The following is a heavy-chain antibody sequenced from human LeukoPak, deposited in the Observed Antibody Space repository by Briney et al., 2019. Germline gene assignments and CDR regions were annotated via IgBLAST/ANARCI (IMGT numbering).Heavy chain of an antibody. CDR3: AKNRGYGDAFDI. CDR2: ISSSGSTI. CDR1: GFTFSSYW. V-gene: IGHV3-48*04. J-gene: IGHJ3*02. D-gene: IGHD5-12*01. Sequence: PGGSLRLSCAASGFTFSSYWMSWVRQAPGKGLEWLSYISSSGSTIYYADSVQGRFAISRDNAKNSLYLQMNSPRAEDTAVYYCAKNRGYGDAFDIWGQGTMVTVSS.